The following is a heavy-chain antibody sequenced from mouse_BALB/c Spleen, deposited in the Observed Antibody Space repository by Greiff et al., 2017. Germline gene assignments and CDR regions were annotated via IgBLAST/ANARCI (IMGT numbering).Heavy chain of an antibody. Sequence: EVKLMESGGGLVQPGGSRKLSCAASGFTFSSFGMHWVRQAPEKGLEWVAYISSGSSTIYYADTVKGRFTISRDNPKNTLFLQMTSLRSEDTAMYYCARSLRGAMDYWGQGTSVTVSS. CDR3: ARSLRGAMDY. V-gene: IGHV5-17*02. CDR2: ISSGSSTI. J-gene: IGHJ4*01. CDR1: GFTFSSFG. D-gene: IGHD1-1*01.